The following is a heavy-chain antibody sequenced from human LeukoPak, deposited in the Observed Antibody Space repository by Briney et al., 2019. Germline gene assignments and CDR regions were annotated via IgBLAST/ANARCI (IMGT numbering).Heavy chain of an antibody. CDR1: GYTFTGYY. D-gene: IGHD1-1*01. CDR3: AIFRWNDNYYYYMDV. V-gene: IGHV1-2*02. J-gene: IGHJ6*03. CDR2: INPNSGGT. Sequence: GASVKVSCKASGYTFTGYYMHWVRQAPGQGLEWMGWINPNSGGTNYAQKFQGRVTMTRDTSISTAYMELSRLRSDDTAVYYCAIFRWNDNYYYYMDVWGKGTTVTVSS.